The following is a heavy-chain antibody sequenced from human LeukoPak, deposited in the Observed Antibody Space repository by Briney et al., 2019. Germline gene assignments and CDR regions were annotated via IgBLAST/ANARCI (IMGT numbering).Heavy chain of an antibody. CDR2: INPNSGGT. D-gene: IGHD3-22*01. Sequence: ASVKVSCXASGYTFTSYGISWVRQAPGQGLEWMGRINPNSGGTNYAQKFQGRVTMTRDTSISTAYMELSRLRSDDTAVYYCASSKVYYYDSSGYSLGYWGQGTLVTVSS. V-gene: IGHV1-2*06. J-gene: IGHJ4*02. CDR1: GYTFTSYG. CDR3: ASSKVYYYDSSGYSLGY.